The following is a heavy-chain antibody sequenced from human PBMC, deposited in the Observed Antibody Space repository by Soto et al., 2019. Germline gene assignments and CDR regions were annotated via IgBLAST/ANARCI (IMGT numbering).Heavy chain of an antibody. CDR3: ARAMVVTQNWFAP. J-gene: IGHJ5*02. V-gene: IGHV4-30-4*01. Sequence: PSETLSLTCTVSGGSISSGDYYWSWIRQPPGKGLEWIGYIYYSGSTYYNPSLKSRVTISVDTSKNQFSLKLSSLTAADTAVYYCARAMVVTQNWFAPWGQGTLVTVSS. D-gene: IGHD2-21*02. CDR1: GGSISSGDYY. CDR2: IYYSGST.